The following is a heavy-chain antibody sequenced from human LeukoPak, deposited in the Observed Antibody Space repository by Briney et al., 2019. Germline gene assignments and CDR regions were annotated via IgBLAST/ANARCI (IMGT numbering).Heavy chain of an antibody. CDR2: IYTSGST. CDR3: ARDSSFEFDY. Sequence: PSETLSLTCTVSGGSISSGSYYWSWIRQPAGKGLEWIGRIYTSGSTNYNPSLKSRVTISVDTSKNQFSLKLSSVTAADTAVYYCARDSSFEFDYWGQGTLVTVSS. V-gene: IGHV4-61*02. CDR1: GGSISSGSYY. D-gene: IGHD6-6*01. J-gene: IGHJ4*02.